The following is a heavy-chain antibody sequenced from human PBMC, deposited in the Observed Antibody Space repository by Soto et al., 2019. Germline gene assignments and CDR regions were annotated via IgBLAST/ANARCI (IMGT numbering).Heavy chain of an antibody. D-gene: IGHD2-2*01. CDR1: GGTFTNYA. CDR3: ARERSVGYCITTTCPKPFYYYAMDV. CDR2: IIPVFGTP. V-gene: IGHV1-69*12. Sequence: QVQLVQSGAEVKKPGSSLKVSCKASGGTFTNYAFSWVRQAPGQGLEWMGGIIPVFGTPDYAQKFQGGVTITADESTSTASMEMSSLRSDDTAVYYCARERSVGYCITTTCPKPFYYYAMDVWGQGTTVTVSS. J-gene: IGHJ6*02.